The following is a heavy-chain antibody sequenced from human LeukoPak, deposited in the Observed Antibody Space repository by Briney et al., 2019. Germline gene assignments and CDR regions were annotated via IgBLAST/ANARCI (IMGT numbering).Heavy chain of an antibody. J-gene: IGHJ4*02. CDR2: INHSGST. CDR1: GGSFSGYY. Sequence: ASETLSLTCAVYGGSFSGYYWSWIRQPPGKGLEWIGEINHSGSTNYSPSLKSRVTISVDTSKNQFSLKLSSVTAADTAVYYCARGRLIKRITIFGVVPPHFDYWGQGTLVTVSS. D-gene: IGHD3-3*01. V-gene: IGHV4-34*01. CDR3: ARGRLIKRITIFGVVPPHFDY.